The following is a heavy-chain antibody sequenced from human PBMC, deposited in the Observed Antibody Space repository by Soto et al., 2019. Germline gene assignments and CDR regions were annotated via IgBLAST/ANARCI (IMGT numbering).Heavy chain of an antibody. CDR3: ARVICSGGSCYLYDP. V-gene: IGHV4-30-4*01. D-gene: IGHD2-15*01. CDR2: IYYSGST. Sequence: SSETLSLTCTVSGGSISSGDYYWSWIRQPPGKGLEWIGYIYYSGSTNYNTSLKSRVTISVDTSKNQFSLKLSSVTAADTAVYYCARVICSGGSCYLYDPWGQGTLVTVSS. J-gene: IGHJ5*02. CDR1: GGSISSGDYY.